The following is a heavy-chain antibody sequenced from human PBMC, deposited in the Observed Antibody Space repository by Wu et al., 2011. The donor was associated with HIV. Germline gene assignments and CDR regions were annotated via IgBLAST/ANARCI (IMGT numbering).Heavy chain of an antibody. CDR2: ITPIFTKT. CDR1: GGTFTNYA. D-gene: IGHD2-2*01. CDR3: ASTDCSSTSCYGHYYYYYMDV. Sequence: QVQLVQSGAEVKKPGSSVKVSCKASGGTFTNYAISWVRQAPGQGLEWMGRITPIFTKTNYAQKFQGRVTITADESTSTAYMELSSLRSEDTAIYYCASTDCSSTSCYGHYYYYYMDVWGKGTTVTVSS. V-gene: IGHV1-69*15. J-gene: IGHJ6*03.